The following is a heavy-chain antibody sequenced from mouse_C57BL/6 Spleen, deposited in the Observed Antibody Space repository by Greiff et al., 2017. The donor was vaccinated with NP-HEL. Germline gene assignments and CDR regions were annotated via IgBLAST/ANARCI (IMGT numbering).Heavy chain of an antibody. J-gene: IGHJ4*01. CDR3: ARHLAGDY. V-gene: IGHV5-17*01. Sequence: EVKVVESGGGLVKPGGSLKLSCAASGFTFSDYGMHWVRQAPEKGLEWVAYISSGSSTIYYADTVKGRFTISRDNAKNTLFLQMTSLRSEDTAMYYCARHLAGDYWGQGTSVTVSS. CDR2: ISSGSSTI. CDR1: GFTFSDYG.